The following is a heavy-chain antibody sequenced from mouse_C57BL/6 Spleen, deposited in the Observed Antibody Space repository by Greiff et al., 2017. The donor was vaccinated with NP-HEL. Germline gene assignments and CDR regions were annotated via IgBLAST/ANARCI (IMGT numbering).Heavy chain of an antibody. CDR2: IYPSDSET. J-gene: IGHJ4*01. D-gene: IGHD1-1*01. CDR3: ARDYYVYAMDY. CDR1: GYTFTSYW. V-gene: IGHV1-61*01. Sequence: QVQLQQPGAELVRPGSSVKLSCKASGYTFTSYWMDWVKQRPGQGLEWIGNIYPSDSETHYNQKFKDKATLTVDKSSSTAYMQLSSLTSEDSAVYYCARDYYVYAMDYWGQGTSVTVSS.